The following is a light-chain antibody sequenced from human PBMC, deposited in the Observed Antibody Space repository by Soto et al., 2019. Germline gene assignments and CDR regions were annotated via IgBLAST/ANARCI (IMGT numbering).Light chain of an antibody. Sequence: QAVVTQEPSFSVSPGGTVTLTCGLTSGSVSTSYYPSWYQQIPGQAPRTLIYNTNTRSSGVPDRFTGSIRGNKAALTITGAQADDESDYYCVLYMGAGIVEFGGGTQLTVL. CDR1: SGSVSTSYY. V-gene: IGLV8-61*01. CDR2: NTN. CDR3: VLYMGAGIVE. J-gene: IGLJ2*01.